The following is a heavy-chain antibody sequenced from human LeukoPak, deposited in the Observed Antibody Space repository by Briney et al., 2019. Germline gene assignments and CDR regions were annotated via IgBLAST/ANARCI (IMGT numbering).Heavy chain of an antibody. V-gene: IGHV4-31*03. D-gene: IGHD3-16*01. CDR1: GGSISSGGYY. CDR2: IYYSGST. J-gene: IGHJ5*02. Sequence: PSQTLSLTRTVSGGSISSGGYYWSWLRQHPGKGLEWIGYIYYSGSTYYNPSLKSRVTISVDTSKNQFSLKLSSVTAADTAVYYCARDRPSSASGPGYQLGDYNWFDPWGQGTLVTVSS. CDR3: ARDRPSSASGPGYQLGDYNWFDP.